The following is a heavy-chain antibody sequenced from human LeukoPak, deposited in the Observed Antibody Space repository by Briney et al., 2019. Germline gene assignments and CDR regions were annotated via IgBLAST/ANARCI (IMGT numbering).Heavy chain of an antibody. J-gene: IGHJ3*02. V-gene: IGHV4-30-4*01. CDR1: GGSISSGYYY. Sequence: TLSLTCTVSGGSISSGYYYWSWIRQPPGKGLEWIGYIYYSGSTYYNPSLKSRVTISVDTSKNQFSLKLSSVTAADTAVYYCARDPAEDDAFDIWGQGTMVTVSS. CDR3: ARDPAEDDAFDI. CDR2: IYYSGST.